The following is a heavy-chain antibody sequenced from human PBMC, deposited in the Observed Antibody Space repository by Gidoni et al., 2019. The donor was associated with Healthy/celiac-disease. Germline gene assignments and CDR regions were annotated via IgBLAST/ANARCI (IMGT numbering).Heavy chain of an antibody. CDR3: AREGVEWWSDSYYGMDV. CDR1: GFTFSSYG. CDR2: IWYDGINK. V-gene: IGHV3-33*01. J-gene: IGHJ6*02. Sequence: QVQLVESGGGVVQPGRSLRHSCAASGFTFSSYGMHWVRQAPGKGLEWVAVIWYDGINKYYADSVKCRFTISRDNSKNTLYLQMNSLRAEDTAVYYCAREGVEWWSDSYYGMDVWGQGTTVTVSS. D-gene: IGHD2-15*01.